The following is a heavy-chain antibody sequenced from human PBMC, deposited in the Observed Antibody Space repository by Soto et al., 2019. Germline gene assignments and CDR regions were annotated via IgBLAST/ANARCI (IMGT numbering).Heavy chain of an antibody. CDR2: TSTFNGNK. CDR1: GYSFTTYG. D-gene: IGHD2-2*01. J-gene: IGHJ6*02. V-gene: IGHV1-18*01. CDR3: AREIYCSNTKCDYHGTDV. Sequence: QVRLVQSGGEVKNPGASVRVSCKASGYSFTTYGISWVRQAPGEGLEWMGWTSTFNGNKKYAQKLQDRVTMTTETSTSTAYMELRSLRAADTALYYCAREIYCSNTKCDYHGTDVCDQGTAVTVTS.